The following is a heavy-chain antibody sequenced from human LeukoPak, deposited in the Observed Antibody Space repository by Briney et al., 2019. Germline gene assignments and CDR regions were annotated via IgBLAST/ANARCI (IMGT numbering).Heavy chain of an antibody. V-gene: IGHV4-4*02. CDR3: AREGGFYRPLDY. D-gene: IGHD3-3*01. J-gene: IGHJ4*02. Sequence: SETLSLTCGVSGGSITTTNWWTWVRQPPGKGLEWIGEVHLDGRTNYNPSLESRLTISVDLSENHISLRLTSVTDADTAVYYCAREGGFYRPLDYSGQGTLVTVSS. CDR2: VHLDGRT. CDR1: GGSITTTNW.